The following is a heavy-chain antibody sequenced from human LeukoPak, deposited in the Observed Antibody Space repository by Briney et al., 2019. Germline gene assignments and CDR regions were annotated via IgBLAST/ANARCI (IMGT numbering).Heavy chain of an antibody. CDR3: ARSKGGRGFDP. CDR1: GGSFSGYY. CDR2: INHSGST. V-gene: IGHV4-34*01. Sequence: SETLSLTCTVYGGSFSGYYWSWIRQPPGKGLEWIGEINHSGSTNYNPSLKSRVTISVDTSKNQFSLKLSSVTAADTAVYYCARSKGGRGFDPWGQGTLVTVSS. D-gene: IGHD3-16*01. J-gene: IGHJ5*02.